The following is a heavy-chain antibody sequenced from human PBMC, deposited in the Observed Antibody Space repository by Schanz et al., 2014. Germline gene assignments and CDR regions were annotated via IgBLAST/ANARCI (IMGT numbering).Heavy chain of an antibody. CDR3: ARDGGRDGYNLAFDV. J-gene: IGHJ3*01. V-gene: IGHV3-53*01. D-gene: IGHD5-12*01. CDR2: MYINRGST. Sequence: EVQLVESGGCLIQPGGSLRLSCAVSGFTVNTNYMSWVRQAPGKGLEGISSMYINRGSTQYADSVKGRFIISRDSSKTTLLIQMNSLTADDTAVYFCARDGGRDGYNLAFDVWGQGTLVTVSS. CDR1: GFTVNTNY.